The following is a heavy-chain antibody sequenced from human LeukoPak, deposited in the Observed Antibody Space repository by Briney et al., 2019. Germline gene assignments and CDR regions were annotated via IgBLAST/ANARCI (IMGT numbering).Heavy chain of an antibody. Sequence: SETLSLTCTVSGGSISSSGYYWGCIRQPPGKGLEWVGSVYYTGSTFYNPSLKSRVTTSVDTSKNHFSLNLSSVTAADTAVYYCARHRGRYYDSGSYYYFDYWGQGTLVTVSS. CDR2: VYYTGST. CDR3: ARHRGRYYDSGSYYYFDY. D-gene: IGHD3-10*01. V-gene: IGHV4-39*02. CDR1: GGSISSSGYY. J-gene: IGHJ4*02.